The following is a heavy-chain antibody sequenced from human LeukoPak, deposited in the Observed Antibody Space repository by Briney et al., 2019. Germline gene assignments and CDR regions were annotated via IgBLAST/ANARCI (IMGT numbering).Heavy chain of an antibody. D-gene: IGHD3-16*02. CDR1: GFTFSSYS. V-gene: IGHV3-21*01. J-gene: IGHJ4*02. CDR2: ISSSSSYI. Sequence: GGSLRLPCAASGFTFSSYSMNWVRRAPGKGLEWVSSISSSSSYIYYADSVKGRFTISRDNAKNSLYLQMNSLRAEDTAVYYCARDFLITFGGVIVWGQGTLVTVSS. CDR3: ARDFLITFGGVIV.